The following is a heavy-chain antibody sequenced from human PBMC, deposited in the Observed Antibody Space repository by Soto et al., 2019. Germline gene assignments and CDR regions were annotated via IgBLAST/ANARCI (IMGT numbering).Heavy chain of an antibody. CDR2: ISWDSGTI. CDR3: TKGRYPTMATPLDH. J-gene: IGHJ4*02. CDR1: GFTFDDYA. V-gene: IGHV3-9*01. Sequence: GGSLRLSYAASGFTFDDYAMHWVRQAPGKGLEWVSGISWDSGTIGYADSLKGPFIISRDNAKNTLFLQMSSPQVEDTALYNCTKGRYPTMATPLDHGGQGTLVTVS. D-gene: IGHD5-12*01.